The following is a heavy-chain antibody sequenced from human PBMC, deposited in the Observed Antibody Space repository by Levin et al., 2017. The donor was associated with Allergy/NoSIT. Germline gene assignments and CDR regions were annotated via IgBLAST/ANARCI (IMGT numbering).Heavy chain of an antibody. V-gene: IGHV5-51*01. CDR3: AGGRIAAAGTSDAFDS. J-gene: IGHJ3*02. CDR1: GYSFTSYW. Sequence: GGSLRLSCKGSGYSFTSYWIGWVRQMPGKGLEWMGIIYPGDSYTSYSPSFQGQVTISDDKSISTAYLQWSSLKASDTAMYYCAGGRIAAAGTSDAFDSWGQGTMVTVSS. D-gene: IGHD6-13*01. CDR2: IYPGDSYT.